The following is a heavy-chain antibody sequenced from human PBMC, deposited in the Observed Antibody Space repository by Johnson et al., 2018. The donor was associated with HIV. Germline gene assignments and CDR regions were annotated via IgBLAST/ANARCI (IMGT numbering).Heavy chain of an antibody. CDR2: IRWNSDSI. CDR3: ARESRYYDSSGYYIDAFDI. Sequence: VLLVESGGGLVQPGRSLRLSCVASGFIFNDYAMHWVRQVPEKGLEWVAAIRWNSDSIYYADSVKGRFTVSRDNAKNSLYLQMNSLRAEDTAFYYCARESRYYDSSGYYIDAFDIWGQGTMVTVSS. CDR1: GFIFNDYA. J-gene: IGHJ3*02. D-gene: IGHD3-22*01. V-gene: IGHV3-9*01.